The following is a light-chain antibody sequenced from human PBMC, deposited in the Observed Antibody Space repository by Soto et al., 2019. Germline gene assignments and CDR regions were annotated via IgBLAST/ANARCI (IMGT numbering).Light chain of an antibody. Sequence: IVMTQSPATLSVSPGERATLSCRASQSVSSNLAWYQHKPGQAPRLLIYGASTRATGIPARFSGSGSGTEFTLTISSLQSEDFAVYYCQQYNNCPLTFGGGTKVEIK. V-gene: IGKV3-15*01. CDR1: QSVSSN. CDR3: QQYNNCPLT. CDR2: GAS. J-gene: IGKJ4*01.